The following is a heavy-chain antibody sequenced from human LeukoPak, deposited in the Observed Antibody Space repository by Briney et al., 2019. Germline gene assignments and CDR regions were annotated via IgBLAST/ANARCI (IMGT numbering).Heavy chain of an antibody. CDR2: IYYSGST. Sequence: PSETLSLTCTVSGGSISSSSYYWGWIRQPPGKGLEWIGSIYYSGSTYYNPSLKSRVTISVDTSKNQFSLKLSSVTAADTAVYYCARVAKAGYNSFRTWGHFDFWGQGTLVTVSS. V-gene: IGHV4-39*07. J-gene: IGHJ4*02. CDR1: GGSISSSSYY. D-gene: IGHD6-19*01. CDR3: ARVAKAGYNSFRTWGHFDF.